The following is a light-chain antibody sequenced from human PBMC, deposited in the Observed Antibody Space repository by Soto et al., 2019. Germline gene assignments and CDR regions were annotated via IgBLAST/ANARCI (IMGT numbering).Light chain of an antibody. CDR3: QAWDSSFVV. CDR1: KLGNKY. V-gene: IGLV3-1*01. J-gene: IGLJ2*01. CDR2: LDS. Sequence: SYELTQPPSVSVSPGQTASITCSGHKLGNKYASWYQQKPGQSPVLVIYLDSKRPSGIPERFSGSNSGNTATLTISGTQAMDEADYYCQAWDSSFVVFGGGTQLTVL.